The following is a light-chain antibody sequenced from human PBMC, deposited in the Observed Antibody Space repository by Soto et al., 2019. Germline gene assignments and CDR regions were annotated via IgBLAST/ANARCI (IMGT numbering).Light chain of an antibody. CDR2: DVS. V-gene: IGLV2-14*03. Sequence: QSALTQPASVSGSTGQSIAISCTRTSSDVGGYNYVSWYQQHPGKAPKLMIYDVSNRPSGVSNRFSGSKSGNTASLTISGLQAEDEADYYCSSYTSSSTYVFGTGTKVTVL. CDR3: SSYTSSSTYV. J-gene: IGLJ1*01. CDR1: SSDVGGYNY.